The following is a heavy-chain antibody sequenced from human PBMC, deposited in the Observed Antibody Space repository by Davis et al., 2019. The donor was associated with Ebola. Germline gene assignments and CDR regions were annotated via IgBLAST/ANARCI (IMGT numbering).Heavy chain of an antibody. CDR3: ARNYYDSSGYYYTTAIDY. CDR1: GYTFTNYG. D-gene: IGHD3-22*01. J-gene: IGHJ4*02. V-gene: IGHV7-4-1*02. Sequence: ASVKVSCKASGYTFTNYGITWVRQAPGQGLEWMGWINTNTGNPTYAQGFTGRFVFSLDTSVSTAYLQISSLKAEDTAVYYCARNYYDSSGYYYTTAIDYWGQGTLVTVSS. CDR2: INTNTGNP.